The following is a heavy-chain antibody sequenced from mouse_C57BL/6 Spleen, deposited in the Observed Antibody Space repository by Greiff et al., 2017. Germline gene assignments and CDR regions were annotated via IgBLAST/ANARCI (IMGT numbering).Heavy chain of an antibody. CDR2: IHPSGSDT. CDR3: AISEYEYDDGAY. D-gene: IGHD2-4*01. V-gene: IGHV1-74*01. CDR1: GYTFTSYW. Sequence: QVQLQQPGAELVKPGASVKVSCKASGYTFTSYWMHWVKQRPGQGLEWIGRIHPSGSDTNYNQKFKGKATLTVDKSSSTAYMQLSSLTSEDSAVYYGAISEYEYDDGAYWGQGTTLTVSS. J-gene: IGHJ2*01.